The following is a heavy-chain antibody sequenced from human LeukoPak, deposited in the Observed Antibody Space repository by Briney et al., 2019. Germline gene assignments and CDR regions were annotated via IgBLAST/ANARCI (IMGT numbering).Heavy chain of an antibody. D-gene: IGHD2-2*01. J-gene: IGHJ5*02. Sequence: GGSLRLSCAASGFVFTSYSMNWVRQAPGKELEWISSISRDSSYIYYADSVKGRFTISRDNAKKSLYLQMNSLRAEDTAVYYCAKDGALIQLGDSGFDPWGQGTLVTVSS. CDR3: AKDGALIQLGDSGFDP. V-gene: IGHV3-21*01. CDR2: ISRDSSYI. CDR1: GFVFTSYS.